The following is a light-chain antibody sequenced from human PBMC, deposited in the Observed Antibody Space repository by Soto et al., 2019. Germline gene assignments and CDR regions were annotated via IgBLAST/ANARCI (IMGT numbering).Light chain of an antibody. CDR3: KQYNSYPIT. CDR2: ETS. J-gene: IGKJ5*01. V-gene: IGKV1-5*03. Sequence: DTQMTQFRSTLSASLGDRVTITCRASQSISRWLAWYQQKPGKVPNLLMYETSSLESGVPSRFSGSGSGTEFTLTFNNLQPDDFGTYYCKQYNSYPITFGQGTRLEIK. CDR1: QSISRW.